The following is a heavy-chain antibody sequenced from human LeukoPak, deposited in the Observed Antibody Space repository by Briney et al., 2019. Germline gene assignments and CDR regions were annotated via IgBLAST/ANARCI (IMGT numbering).Heavy chain of an antibody. Sequence: PGGSLRLSCAASEFAFDDYAMHWVRQAPGKGLEWVALISSNGTKENYADSVKGRFTISRDNAKSTLYVQLNSLRAEDTAVYYCARGRSPDYWYFDLWGRGTLVTVSS. CDR1: EFAFDDYA. V-gene: IGHV3-30-3*01. CDR2: ISSNGTKE. CDR3: ARGRSPDYWYFDL. J-gene: IGHJ2*01.